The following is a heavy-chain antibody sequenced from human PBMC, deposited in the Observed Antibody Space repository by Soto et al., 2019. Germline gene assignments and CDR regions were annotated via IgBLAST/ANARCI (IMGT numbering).Heavy chain of an antibody. J-gene: IGHJ4*02. CDR1: GFSLSTRGVG. CDR2: IFWDDDK. D-gene: IGHD5-12*01. CDR3: AHRSRGYAYYFDQ. V-gene: IGHV2-5*02. Sequence: QITLKESGPPLVKPTQTLTLTCSFSGFSLSTRGVGVGWIRQPPGKALEWLALIFWDDDKWYSPSLRSRLTTTXDPXKNQVVLTMPNMAPVDTATYYCAHRSRGYAYYFDQWGQGTLVTVSS.